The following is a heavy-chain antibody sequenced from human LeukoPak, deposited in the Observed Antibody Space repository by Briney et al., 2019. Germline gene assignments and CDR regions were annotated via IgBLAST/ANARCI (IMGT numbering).Heavy chain of an antibody. CDR1: GFTFSYHW. CDR3: AKDSYSKGDF. CDR2: IKNDGAVE. V-gene: IGHV3-7*01. Sequence: GSLTLSCAASGFTFSYHWMTWVRQAPGKGLEWVANIKNDGAVENYVDSVKGRFTISRDNAKNSLYLQMNSLRAEDTAVYYCAKDSYSKGDFWGQGVLVTVSS. J-gene: IGHJ4*02. D-gene: IGHD6-13*01.